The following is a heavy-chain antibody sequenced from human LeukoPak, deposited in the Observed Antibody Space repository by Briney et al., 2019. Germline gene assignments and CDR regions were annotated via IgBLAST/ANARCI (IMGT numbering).Heavy chain of an antibody. CDR2: IYYSGNT. CDR3: ARVTEWNDFDY. Sequence: SETLSLTCTVSAGSISSDSYYWGWIRQPPGKGLEWIGTIYYSGNTYYNPSLKSRLTISIDTSKTQVSLKLSSVTAADTAVYYCARVTEWNDFDYWGQGTLVTVSS. V-gene: IGHV4-39*07. CDR1: AGSISSDSYY. D-gene: IGHD1-1*01. J-gene: IGHJ4*02.